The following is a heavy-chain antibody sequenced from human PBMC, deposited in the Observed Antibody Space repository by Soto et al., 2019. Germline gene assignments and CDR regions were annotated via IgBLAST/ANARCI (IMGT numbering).Heavy chain of an antibody. J-gene: IGHJ6*02. CDR3: ARHLYYYDSSGYSGLYYYGMDV. CDR2: IYPPDSQA. CDR1: GYSFTTYW. D-gene: IGHD3-22*01. V-gene: IGHV5-51*01. Sequence: PGESLKISCKGSGYSFTTYWTGWVRQMPGKGLEWMGIIYPPDSQARYSPSFQGQVTISADKSISTAYLQWSSLKASDTAMYYCARHLYYYDSSGYSGLYYYGMDVWGQGTTVTVSS.